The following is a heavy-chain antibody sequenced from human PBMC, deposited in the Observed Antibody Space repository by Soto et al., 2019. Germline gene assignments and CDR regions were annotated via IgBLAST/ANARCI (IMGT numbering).Heavy chain of an antibody. CDR2: ISYDGSNK. J-gene: IGHJ4*02. CDR3: ARDQGEMIASYYFDY. Sequence: WGSLRLSCAASGFTFSSYAMHWVRQAPGKGLEWVAVISYDGSNKYYADSVKGRFTISRDNSKNTLYLQMNSLRAEDTAVYYCARDQGEMIASYYFDYWGQGTLVTVSS. CDR1: GFTFSSYA. V-gene: IGHV3-30-3*01. D-gene: IGHD3-22*01.